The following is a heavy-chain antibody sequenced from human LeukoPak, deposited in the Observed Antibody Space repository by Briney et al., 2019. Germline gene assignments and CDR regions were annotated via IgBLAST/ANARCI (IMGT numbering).Heavy chain of an antibody. CDR2: ISGSGGST. V-gene: IGHV3-23*01. CDR1: GFTFSSYS. D-gene: IGHD6-19*01. CDR3: AKEPGRGWYERDVDYFDY. J-gene: IGHJ4*02. Sequence: GGSLRLSCAASGFTFSSYSMNWVRQAPGKGLEWVSAISGSGGSTYYADSVKGRFTISRDNSKNTLYLQMNSLRAEDTAVYYCAKEPGRGWYERDVDYFDYWGQGTLVTVSS.